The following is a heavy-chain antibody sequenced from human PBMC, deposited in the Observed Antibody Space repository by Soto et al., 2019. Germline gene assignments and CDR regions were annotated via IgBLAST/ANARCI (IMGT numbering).Heavy chain of an antibody. CDR3: AKDLAARPPNYYYYYGMDV. D-gene: IGHD6-6*01. Sequence: QVQLVESGGGVVQPGRSLRLSCAASGFTFSSYGMHWVRQAPGKGLEWVAVISYDGSNKYYADSVKDRFTISRDNSKNTLYLQMNSLRAEDTAVYYCAKDLAARPPNYYYYYGMDVWGQGTTVTVSS. J-gene: IGHJ6*02. CDR1: GFTFSSYG. CDR2: ISYDGSNK. V-gene: IGHV3-30*18.